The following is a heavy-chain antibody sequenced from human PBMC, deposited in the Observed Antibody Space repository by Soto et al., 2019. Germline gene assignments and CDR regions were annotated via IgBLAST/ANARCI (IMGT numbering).Heavy chain of an antibody. J-gene: IGHJ6*02. Sequence: PSETLSVTCTISGGSISAYYWGWIRQPPGKGLEWIGYIHPGWGANYNPSLKSRVTISLDTSKTQISLELSSMTAADAALYYCVRQGFGALHGLVDVRGQGTTVTVSS. D-gene: IGHD3-10*01. CDR2: IHPGWGA. CDR3: VRQGFGALHGLVDV. CDR1: GGSISAYY. V-gene: IGHV4-59*08.